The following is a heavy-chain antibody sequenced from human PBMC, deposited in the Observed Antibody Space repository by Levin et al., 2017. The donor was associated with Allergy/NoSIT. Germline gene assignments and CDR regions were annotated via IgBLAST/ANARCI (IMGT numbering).Heavy chain of an antibody. Sequence: GGSLRLSCAASGFTLSSYAIHWVRQAPGKGLEWVPVISYNGGDKKYADSVKGRFTISRDNSKNTLDLQMNSLRPEDTAVYYCARDVGRFAKYYFDYWGQGTLVTVSS. J-gene: IGHJ4*02. CDR1: GFTLSSYA. CDR2: ISYNGGDK. D-gene: IGHD3-10*01. CDR3: ARDVGRFAKYYFDY. V-gene: IGHV3-30*04.